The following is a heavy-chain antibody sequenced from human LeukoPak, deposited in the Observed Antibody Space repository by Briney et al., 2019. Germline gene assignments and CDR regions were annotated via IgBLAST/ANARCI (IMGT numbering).Heavy chain of an antibody. Sequence: PSETLSLTCTVSGYSISSGYYWAWIRQPPGRGLQWIGNIYHSGNTYYNPSLKSRVSISVDTSKNQFSLKLSSVTAADTAVYYGARANYYGSGSLYNWFDPWGQGTLVTVSS. D-gene: IGHD3-10*01. CDR1: GYSISSGYY. CDR2: IYHSGNT. CDR3: ARANYYGSGSLYNWFDP. J-gene: IGHJ5*02. V-gene: IGHV4-38-2*02.